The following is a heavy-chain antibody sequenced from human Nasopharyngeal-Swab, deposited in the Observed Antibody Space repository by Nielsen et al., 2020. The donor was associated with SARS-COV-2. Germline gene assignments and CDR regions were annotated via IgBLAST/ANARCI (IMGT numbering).Heavy chain of an antibody. CDR1: GFTFSSYA. V-gene: IGHV3-30-3*01. Sequence: GGSLRLFCAASGFTFSSYAMHWVRQAPGKGLEWVAVISYDGSNKYYADSVKGRFTISRDNSKNTLYLQMNSLRAEDTAVYYCERDGYDFWSGFYGMDVWGQGTTVTVSS. CDR2: ISYDGSNK. D-gene: IGHD3-3*01. J-gene: IGHJ6*02. CDR3: ERDGYDFWSGFYGMDV.